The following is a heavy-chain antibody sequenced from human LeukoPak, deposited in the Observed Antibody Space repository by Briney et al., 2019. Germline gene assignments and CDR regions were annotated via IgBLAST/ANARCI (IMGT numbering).Heavy chain of an antibody. CDR3: AKAGVGNGDILAGSIDY. V-gene: IGHV3-11*01. CDR1: GFTFSDYY. D-gene: IGHD3-9*01. J-gene: IGHJ4*02. CDR2: ISGSGSTI. Sequence: GGSLRLSCAASGFTFSDYYVNWIRQAPGKGLEWVSYISGSGSTIYYADSVKGRFTISRDNAKKSLYLQMNSLRAEDTARYYCAKAGVGNGDILAGSIDYWGQGTLVTVSP.